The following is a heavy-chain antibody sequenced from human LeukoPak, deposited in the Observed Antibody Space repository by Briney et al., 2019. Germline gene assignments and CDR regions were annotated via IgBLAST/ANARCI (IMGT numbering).Heavy chain of an antibody. Sequence: GGSLRLSCAASGFTFSSYGMHWVRQAPGKGLEWVAVLSYDGSNKYYADSVKGRFTISRDNSKNTLYLQMNSLRAEDTAVYYCAKDGYHYDFWSGYSNYYYGMDVWGQGTTVTVSS. CDR2: LSYDGSNK. D-gene: IGHD3-3*01. CDR3: AKDGYHYDFWSGYSNYYYGMDV. CDR1: GFTFSSYG. V-gene: IGHV3-30*18. J-gene: IGHJ6*02.